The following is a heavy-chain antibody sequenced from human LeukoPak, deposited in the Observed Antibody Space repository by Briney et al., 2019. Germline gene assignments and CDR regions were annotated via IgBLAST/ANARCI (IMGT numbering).Heavy chain of an antibody. CDR2: IIPIFGTA. Sequence: SAKVSCKASGGTFSSYAISWVRQAPGQGLEWMGGIIPIFGTANYAQKFQGRDTITADESTSTAYMELSSLRSEDTAVYYCARDSPVAALFNNNWFDPWGQGTLVTVSS. V-gene: IGHV1-69*01. J-gene: IGHJ5*02. CDR1: GGTFSSYA. CDR3: ARDSPVAALFNNNWFDP. D-gene: IGHD6-19*01.